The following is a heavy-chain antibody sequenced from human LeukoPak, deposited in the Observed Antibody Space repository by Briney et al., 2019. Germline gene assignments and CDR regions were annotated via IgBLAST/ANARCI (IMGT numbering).Heavy chain of an antibody. D-gene: IGHD6-19*01. CDR1: GFTFSSYE. CDR3: ASPGSIAVAGTAFDY. V-gene: IGHV3-48*03. Sequence: SGGSLRLSCAASGFTFSSYEMNWVRQAPGKGREWVSYISSSGSTIYYADSVKGRFTISRDNAKNSLYLQMNSLRAEDTAVYYCASPGSIAVAGTAFDYWGQGTLVTVSS. J-gene: IGHJ4*02. CDR2: ISSSGSTI.